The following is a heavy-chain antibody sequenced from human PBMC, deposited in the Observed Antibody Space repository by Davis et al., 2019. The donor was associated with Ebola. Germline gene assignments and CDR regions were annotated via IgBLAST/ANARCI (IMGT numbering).Heavy chain of an antibody. CDR3: ARGPLTALDY. CDR1: GFTFYRYD. V-gene: IGHV3-48*03. Sequence: GESLKTPRVTSGFTFYRYDMNWVRQAPGKGLEWVSFISASGSPIYYADSIKGRFTISRDTARNSVHLQMDSLRAEDTAIYYCARGPLTALDYWGQGTLVTVSS. J-gene: IGHJ4*02. CDR2: ISASGSPI. D-gene: IGHD3-9*01.